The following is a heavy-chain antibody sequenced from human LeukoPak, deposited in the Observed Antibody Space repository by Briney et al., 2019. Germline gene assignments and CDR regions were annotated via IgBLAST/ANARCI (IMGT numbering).Heavy chain of an antibody. J-gene: IGHJ4*02. V-gene: IGHV3-53*01. D-gene: IGHD6-13*01. Sequence: PGGSLRLSCAASGFTVSSNYMSWVRQAPGKGLEWVSVIYSGGSTYYADSVKGRFTISRDNSKNTLYLQMNSLRAEDTAVYYCARDRSSWYFDYWGQGTLVTVSS. CDR3: ARDRSSWYFDY. CDR1: GFTVSSNY. CDR2: IYSGGST.